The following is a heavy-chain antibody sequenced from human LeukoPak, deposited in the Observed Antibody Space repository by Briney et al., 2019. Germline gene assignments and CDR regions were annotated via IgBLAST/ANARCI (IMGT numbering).Heavy chain of an antibody. J-gene: IGHJ4*02. CDR1: GFTFSTYW. V-gene: IGHV3-7*01. Sequence: GGSLRLSCAASGFTFSTYWMAWVRQAPGKGLEWVANIKGDESAKHQADSVKGRFTISRDNAQNSVYLQMSNLRGEDTAVYYCARDVGGSLDYWGKGTLVTVSS. CDR3: ARDVGGSLDY. D-gene: IGHD1-26*01. CDR2: IKGDESAK.